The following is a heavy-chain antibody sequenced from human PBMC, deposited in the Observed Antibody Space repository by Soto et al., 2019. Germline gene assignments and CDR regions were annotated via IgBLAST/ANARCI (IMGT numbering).Heavy chain of an antibody. D-gene: IGHD4-17*01. CDR2: IGRRGSTI. CDR1: EFTLSNYE. Sequence: EAQLVESGGGLVQPGGSLRLSCAAFEFTLSNYEMDWVRQAPGKGLEWVSHIGRRGSTIYYADSVKGRFTISRDNAKNSVFLEMNSRRPEDTAVYYCARVYDDYLIDAFAIWGQGPMVSVSS. CDR3: ARVYDDYLIDAFAI. V-gene: IGHV3-48*03. J-gene: IGHJ3*02.